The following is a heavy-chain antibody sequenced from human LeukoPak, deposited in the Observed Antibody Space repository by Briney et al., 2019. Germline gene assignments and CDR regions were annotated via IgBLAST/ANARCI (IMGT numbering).Heavy chain of an antibody. J-gene: IGHJ4*02. CDR1: GFTFSSYW. CDR3: AKESSVAGAGLLDY. D-gene: IGHD6-19*01. V-gene: IGHV3-74*01. Sequence: GGSLRLSCAASGFTFSSYWMHWVRQAPGKGLVWVSRINSDGSSTSYADSVKGRFTISRDNSENTLYLQMNRLRAEDTALYYCAKESSVAGAGLLDYWGQGTLVTVSS. CDR2: INSDGSST.